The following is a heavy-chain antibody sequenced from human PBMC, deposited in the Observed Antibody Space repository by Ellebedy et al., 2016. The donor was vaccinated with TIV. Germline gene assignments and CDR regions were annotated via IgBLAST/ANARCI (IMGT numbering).Heavy chain of an antibody. Sequence: GESLKISCAASGFTFSSSWISWVRQAPGKGLEWVGNIKQDGSEKYYVDSVKGRFTISRDNAKNSLYLQMDSLRAEYTAVYYCARDFDSWGQGTLVTVSS. V-gene: IGHV3-7*03. J-gene: IGHJ4*02. CDR1: GFTFSSSW. CDR2: IKQDGSEK. CDR3: ARDFDS.